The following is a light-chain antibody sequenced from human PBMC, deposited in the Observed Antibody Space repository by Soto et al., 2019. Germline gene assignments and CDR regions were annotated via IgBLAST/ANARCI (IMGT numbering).Light chain of an antibody. CDR2: AAS. J-gene: IGKJ4*01. V-gene: IGKV1-39*01. Sequence: DIQMTQSPSSLSASVGDRVTITCRASQSISSYLNWYQQKPGKAPKLLIYAASSLQSGVPSRFSGSGSGTDLTLTISSLQPEDFATYYCQQSYRTPPTFGGGTKVEIK. CDR1: QSISSY. CDR3: QQSYRTPPT.